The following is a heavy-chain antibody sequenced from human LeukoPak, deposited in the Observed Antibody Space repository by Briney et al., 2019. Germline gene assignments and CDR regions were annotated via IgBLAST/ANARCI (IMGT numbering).Heavy chain of an antibody. V-gene: IGHV1-2*02. CDR2: INPNSGGT. D-gene: IGHD4-17*01. J-gene: IGHJ4*02. Sequence: ASVKVSCKASGYTFTGYYMHWVRQAPGQGLEWMGWINPNSGGTNYAQKLQGRVTMTRDASISTAYMELSRLRSDDTAVYYCARDLYGDYVSSYFDYWGQGTLVTVSS. CDR3: ARDLYGDYVSSYFDY. CDR1: GYTFTGYY.